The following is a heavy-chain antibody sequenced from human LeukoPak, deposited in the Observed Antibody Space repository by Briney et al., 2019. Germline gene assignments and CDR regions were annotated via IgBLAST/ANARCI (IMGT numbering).Heavy chain of an antibody. CDR2: ISSGSDYI. Sequence: GGSLRLSCVASEFTFSSHGMHWVRQAPGKGLEWVSAISSGSDYIYYADSVKGRFTISRDNAKNSLYLQMDSLRAEDTAVYYCASGMGRTAFDIWGQGTVVTVSS. CDR3: ASGMGRTAFDI. D-gene: IGHD1-1*01. J-gene: IGHJ3*02. V-gene: IGHV3-21*01. CDR1: EFTFSSHG.